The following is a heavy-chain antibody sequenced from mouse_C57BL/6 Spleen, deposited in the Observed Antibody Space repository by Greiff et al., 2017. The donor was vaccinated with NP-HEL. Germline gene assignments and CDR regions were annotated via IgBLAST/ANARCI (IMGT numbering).Heavy chain of an antibody. J-gene: IGHJ3*01. Sequence: EVQLQQSGAELVRPGASVKLSCTASGFNIKDDYMHWVKQRPEQGLEWIGWIDPENGDTEYASKFQGKATITADTSSNTAYLQLSSLTSEDTAVYYCTTPYDYDWGRFAYWGQGTLVTVSA. CDR3: TTPYDYDWGRFAY. CDR2: IDPENGDT. V-gene: IGHV14-4*01. D-gene: IGHD2-4*01. CDR1: GFNIKDDY.